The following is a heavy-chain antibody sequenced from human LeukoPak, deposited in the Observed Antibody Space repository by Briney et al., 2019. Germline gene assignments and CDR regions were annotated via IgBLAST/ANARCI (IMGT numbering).Heavy chain of an antibody. Sequence: GGSLRLSCAASGFTFSSYSMNWVRQAPGKGLEWVSSISSSSSYIYYADSVKGRFTISRDNAKNSLYLQMNSLRAEDTAVYYCARDQYGSGRKYYYMDVWGKGTTVTISS. V-gene: IGHV3-21*01. D-gene: IGHD3-10*01. CDR2: ISSSSSYI. J-gene: IGHJ6*03. CDR1: GFTFSSYS. CDR3: ARDQYGSGRKYYYMDV.